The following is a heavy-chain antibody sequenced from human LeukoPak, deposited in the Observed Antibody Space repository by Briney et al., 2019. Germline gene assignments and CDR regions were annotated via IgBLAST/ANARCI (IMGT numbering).Heavy chain of an antibody. D-gene: IGHD2-21*02. Sequence: SETLSLTCTVSGGSISSGGYYWSWIRQHPGKGLEWIGYIYYSGSTYYNLSLKSRVTISVDTSKNQFSLKLSSVTAADTAVYYCAREVVVVTAFDYWGQGTLVTVSS. CDR2: IYYSGST. V-gene: IGHV4-31*03. CDR1: GGSISSGGYY. CDR3: AREVVVVTAFDY. J-gene: IGHJ4*02.